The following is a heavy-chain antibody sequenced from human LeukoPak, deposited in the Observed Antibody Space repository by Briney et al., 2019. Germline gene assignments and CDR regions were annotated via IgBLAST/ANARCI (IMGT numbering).Heavy chain of an antibody. CDR3: ARHSFGDFFFDS. D-gene: IGHD4-17*01. CDR2: IFYSGST. Sequence: SETLSLTCTVSGGSINSYYWSWIRQPPGKGLEWIGYIFYSGSTNYNPSLKSRVTISVDTSKSQVSVELDSVTAADTAVYYCARHSFGDFFFDSWGQGTLVTVSS. V-gene: IGHV4-59*08. J-gene: IGHJ4*02. CDR1: GGSINSYY.